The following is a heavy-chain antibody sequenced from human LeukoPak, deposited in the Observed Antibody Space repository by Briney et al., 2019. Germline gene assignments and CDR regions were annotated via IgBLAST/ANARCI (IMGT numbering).Heavy chain of an antibody. D-gene: IGHD1-1*01. CDR3: TLDAGTTDFAY. V-gene: IGHV3-15*01. J-gene: IGHJ4*02. CDR1: GFTFRSYS. CDR2: IKSKTDGGTT. Sequence: GGSLRLSCAASGFTFRSYSMHWVRQAPGKGLEWVGRIKSKTDGGTTDYAAPVKGRFTISRDDSKNTLYLQMNSLKTEDTAVYYCTLDAGTTDFAYWGQGTLVTVSS.